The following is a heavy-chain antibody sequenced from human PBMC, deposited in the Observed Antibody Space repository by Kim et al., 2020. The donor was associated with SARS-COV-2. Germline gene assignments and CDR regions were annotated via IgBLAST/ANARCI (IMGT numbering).Heavy chain of an antibody. J-gene: IGHJ4*02. CDR3: VKDREYCSGGTCYNGILDH. CDR2: ISHDGSKE. D-gene: IGHD2-15*01. CDR1: GFTFSNYA. Sequence: GGSLRLSCAGSGFTFSNYAMHWVRQAPGKGLEWMAVISHDGSKEYYGDSVKGRFTISRDNSRNTLSLQMNSLRGEDTAVYSCVKDREYCSGGTCYNGILDHWGQGTLVTVSS. V-gene: IGHV3-30*18.